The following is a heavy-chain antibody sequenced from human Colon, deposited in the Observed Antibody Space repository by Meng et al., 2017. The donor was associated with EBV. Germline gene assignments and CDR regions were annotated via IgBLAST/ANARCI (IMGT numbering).Heavy chain of an antibody. V-gene: IGHV4-4*02. CDR3: ARVGAYCGGDCYHPR. J-gene: IGHJ4*02. D-gene: IGHD2-21*02. CDR1: GGSFCSRNG. Sequence: PGLCKPAGTLFFPGSRSGGSFCSRNGWIWVRRPPGKGLEWLGEIYHSGSTNYNPSLKSRVTISVDESKNQFSLRLSSVTAADTAVYYCARVGAYCGGDCYHPRWGQGTLVTVSS. CDR2: IYHSGST.